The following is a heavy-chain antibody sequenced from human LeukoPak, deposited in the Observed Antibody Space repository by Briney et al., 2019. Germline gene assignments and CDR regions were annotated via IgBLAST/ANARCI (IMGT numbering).Heavy chain of an antibody. J-gene: IGHJ3*02. Sequence: SETLSLTCTVSGGSISSYYWSWIRQPPGKGLEWIGYIYYSGSTNYNPSLKSRVTTSVDTSKNQLSLKLSSVTAADTAVYYCARALTIFGVVIHDAFDIWGQGTMVTVSS. CDR1: GGSISSYY. D-gene: IGHD3-3*01. V-gene: IGHV4-59*01. CDR3: ARALTIFGVVIHDAFDI. CDR2: IYYSGST.